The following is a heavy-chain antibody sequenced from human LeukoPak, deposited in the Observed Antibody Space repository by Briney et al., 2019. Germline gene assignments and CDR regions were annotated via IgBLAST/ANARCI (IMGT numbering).Heavy chain of an antibody. D-gene: IGHD3-22*01. Sequence: GGSLRLSCSVSGFTFSTYSMNWVRQAPGKGLEWVSSISSSNSYIYYADSVKGRFTISRDNAKNSLYLQMNSLRAEDTAVYYCARDPCSGYYCGSPLYGMDVWGQGTTVTVSS. CDR3: ARDPCSGYYCGSPLYGMDV. CDR2: ISSSNSYI. CDR1: GFTFSTYS. J-gene: IGHJ6*02. V-gene: IGHV3-21*01.